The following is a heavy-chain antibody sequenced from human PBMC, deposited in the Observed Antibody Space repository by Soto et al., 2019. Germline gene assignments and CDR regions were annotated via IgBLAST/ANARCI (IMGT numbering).Heavy chain of an antibody. CDR1: GGSISSYY. CDR3: AILKTGGDNGQPNDY. CDR2: IYYSGST. V-gene: IGHV4-59*08. D-gene: IGHD2-21*02. J-gene: IGHJ4*02. Sequence: SETLSLTCTVSGGSISSYYWSWIRQPPGKGLEWIGYIYYSGSTNYNPSLKSRVTISVDTSKNQFSLKLSSVTAADTAVYYCAILKTGGDNGQPNDYCGQGTLDTGSS.